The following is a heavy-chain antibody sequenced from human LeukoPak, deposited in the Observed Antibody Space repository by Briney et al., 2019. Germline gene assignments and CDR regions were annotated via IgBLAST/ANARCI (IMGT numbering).Heavy chain of an antibody. J-gene: IGHJ4*02. CDR3: ARVPRYGGRTRYYFDY. D-gene: IGHD4-23*01. Sequence: APVKVSCKASGYTFTSYDINWVRQATGQGLEWMGWMNPNSGNTGYAQKFQGRVTMTRNTSISTAYMELSSLRSEDTAVYYCARVPRYGGRTRYYFDYWGQGTLVTVSS. CDR2: MNPNSGNT. V-gene: IGHV1-8*01. CDR1: GYTFTSYD.